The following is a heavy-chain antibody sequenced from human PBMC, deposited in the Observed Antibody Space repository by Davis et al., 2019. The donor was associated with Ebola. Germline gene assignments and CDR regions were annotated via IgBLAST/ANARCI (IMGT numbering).Heavy chain of an antibody. CDR1: GFNFSGSA. J-gene: IGHJ5*02. D-gene: IGHD5-12*01. Sequence: GGSLRLSCAASGFNFSGSAIHWVRQASGKGLEWVGRIRTKPNNYATAFAASVKGRFTISRDDSKNMASLQMNGLKTEDTAVYYCTLRATWGQGTLVTVSS. V-gene: IGHV3-73*01. CDR2: IRTKPNNYAT. CDR3: TLRAT.